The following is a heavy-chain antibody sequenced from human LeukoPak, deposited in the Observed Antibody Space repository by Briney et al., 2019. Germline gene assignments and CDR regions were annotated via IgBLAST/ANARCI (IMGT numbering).Heavy chain of an antibody. D-gene: IGHD4-23*01. Sequence: GGSLRLSCAASGFTFSSYPMHWVRQAPGKGLEWVAVISYDGSNKYYADSVKGRFTISRDNSKNTLYLQMNSLRAEDTAVYYCARHYGGLDYWGQGTLVTVSS. V-gene: IGHV3-30-3*01. CDR3: ARHYGGLDY. J-gene: IGHJ4*02. CDR2: ISYDGSNK. CDR1: GFTFSSYP.